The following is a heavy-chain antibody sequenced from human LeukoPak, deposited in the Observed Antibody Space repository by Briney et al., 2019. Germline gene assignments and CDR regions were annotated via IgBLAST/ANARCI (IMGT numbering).Heavy chain of an antibody. CDR1: GYTFTGYY. V-gene: IGHV1-2*02. CDR2: INPNSGGT. CDR3: ARDPVAVVPAAMRFDP. Sequence: GASVKVSCKASGYTFTGYYMHWVRQAPGHGLEWMGWINPNSGGTNYAQKFQGRVTMTRDTSISTAYMELSRLRSDDTAVYYCARDPVAVVPAAMRFDPWGQGTLVTVSS. J-gene: IGHJ5*02. D-gene: IGHD2-2*01.